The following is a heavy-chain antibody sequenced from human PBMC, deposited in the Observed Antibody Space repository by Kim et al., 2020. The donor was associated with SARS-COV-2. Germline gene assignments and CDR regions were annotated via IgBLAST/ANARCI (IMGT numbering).Heavy chain of an antibody. J-gene: IGHJ4*02. V-gene: IGHV3-23*01. Sequence: GGSLRLSCAASGFTFSSYAMTWVRQAPGRGLEWVSHIAAGGKTTYSPTVRGRAAMSRDNSKKTVYLHLNNLRPDDTAFYFCTASLGDLYSLAFWGQGAL. CDR1: GFTFSSYA. CDR2: IAAGGKTT. D-gene: IGHD3-16*01. CDR3: TASLGDLYSLAF.